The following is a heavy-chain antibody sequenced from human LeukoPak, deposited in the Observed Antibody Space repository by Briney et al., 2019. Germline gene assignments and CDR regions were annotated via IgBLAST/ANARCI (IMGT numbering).Heavy chain of an antibody. CDR2: INPSGGST. Sequence: ASVKVSCKASGYTFTSYYMHWVRQAPGQGLEWMEIINPSGGSTSYAQKFQGRVTMTRDMSTSTVYMELSSLRSEDTAVYYCARARRHNWFDPWGQGTLVTVSS. CDR1: GYTFTSYY. V-gene: IGHV1-46*01. J-gene: IGHJ5*02. CDR3: ARARRHNWFDP.